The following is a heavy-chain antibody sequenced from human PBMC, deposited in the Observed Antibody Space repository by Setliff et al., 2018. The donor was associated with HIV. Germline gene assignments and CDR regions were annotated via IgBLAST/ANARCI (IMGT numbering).Heavy chain of an antibody. CDR3: AKDRTALSSSAWHPDY. Sequence: SLRLSCAASGFKFDDYAMHWVRQAPGKGLEWISSISWSSGRSGYAVSVKGRFTISRDSAKSSLYVQMNSLRHEDTALYYCAKDRTALSSSAWHPDYWGQGTLVTVSS. V-gene: IGHV3-9*01. CDR2: ISWSSGRS. D-gene: IGHD3-22*01. J-gene: IGHJ4*02. CDR1: GFKFDDYA.